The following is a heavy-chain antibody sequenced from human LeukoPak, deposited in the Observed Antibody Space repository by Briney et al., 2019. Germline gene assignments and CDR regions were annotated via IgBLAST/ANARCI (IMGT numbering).Heavy chain of an antibody. V-gene: IGHV4-59*01. J-gene: IGHJ3*02. CDR2: IYYSGST. D-gene: IGHD3-16*01. Sequence: SETLSLTCTVSGGSISSYYWSWIRQPPGKGLEWIGYIYYSGSTNYNPSLKSRATISVDTSKNQFSLKLSSVTAADTAVYYCARGSPGGDAFDIWGQGTMVTVSS. CDR3: ARGSPGGDAFDI. CDR1: GGSISSYY.